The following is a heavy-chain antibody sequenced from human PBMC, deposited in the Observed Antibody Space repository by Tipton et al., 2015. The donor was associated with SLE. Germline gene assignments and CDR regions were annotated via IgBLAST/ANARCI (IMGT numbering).Heavy chain of an antibody. D-gene: IGHD6-13*01. Sequence: GLVKPSETLSLTCAVSGYSISSGYYWGWIRQPPGKGLEWIGSIYHSGSTYYNPSLKSRVTISVDTSKNQFSLKLSSVTAADTAVYYCARDRYSSSGPGWFDPWGQGTLVTVSS. CDR2: IYHSGST. CDR1: GYSISSGYY. CDR3: ARDRYSSSGPGWFDP. V-gene: IGHV4-38-2*02. J-gene: IGHJ5*02.